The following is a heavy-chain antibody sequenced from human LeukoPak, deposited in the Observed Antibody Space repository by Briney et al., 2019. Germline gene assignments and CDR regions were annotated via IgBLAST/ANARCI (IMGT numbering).Heavy chain of an antibody. CDR3: AREGGITGTDLDY. D-gene: IGHD1-20*01. Sequence: SVKVSCKASGGTFSSYAVSWVRQAPGQGLEWMGRIIPIFGIANYAQRFQGRVTITADKSTSTAYMELSSLRPEDTAVYYCAREGGITGTDLDYWGQGTLVTVSS. CDR2: IIPIFGIA. J-gene: IGHJ4*02. CDR1: GGTFSSYA. V-gene: IGHV1-69*04.